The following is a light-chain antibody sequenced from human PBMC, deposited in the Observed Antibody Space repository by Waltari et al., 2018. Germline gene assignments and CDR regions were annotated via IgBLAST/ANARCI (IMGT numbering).Light chain of an antibody. CDR2: DAS. J-gene: IGKJ2*01. V-gene: IGKV3-11*01. CDR1: QTVRSF. Sequence: DIVLTQSPATPSLSPGERATLSCRASQTVRSFLAWSQQKPGQAPRLLIFDASSRAPGIPAKFRGSGSGTDFTLTVSNLEPEDFAVYYCLQRSNWPYTFGQGTRVEIK. CDR3: LQRSNWPYT.